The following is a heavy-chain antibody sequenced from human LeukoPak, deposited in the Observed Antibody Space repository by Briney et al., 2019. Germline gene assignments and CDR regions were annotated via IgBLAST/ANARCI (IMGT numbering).Heavy chain of an antibody. CDR1: GFTFSNYG. D-gene: IGHD3-3*01. CDR2: ISTSGGST. J-gene: IGHJ4*02. Sequence: GGSLRLSCAASGFTFSNYGMTWVRQAPGKGLEWVSTISTSGGSTYYADSVKGRFTLSRDNSKNTLYLHMNSLRAEDTAVYYCAKDSGKRTIPREIFDYWGQGTLVTVSS. CDR3: AKDSGKRTIPREIFDY. V-gene: IGHV3-23*01.